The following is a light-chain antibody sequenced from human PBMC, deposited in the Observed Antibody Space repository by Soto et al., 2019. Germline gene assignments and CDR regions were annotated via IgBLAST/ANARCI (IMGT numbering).Light chain of an antibody. V-gene: IGKV1-39*01. CDR1: QSISSY. CDR3: HRSDSTMCT. CDR2: AAS. Sequence: DIQMTQSPSSLSASVGDRVTITCRASQSISSYLNWYQQKPGKAPKLLIYAASSLQSGVPSRFSGSGSGTDFTLTISSLQPEDFATYYCHRSDSTMCTFGEGTKVEIK. J-gene: IGKJ1*01.